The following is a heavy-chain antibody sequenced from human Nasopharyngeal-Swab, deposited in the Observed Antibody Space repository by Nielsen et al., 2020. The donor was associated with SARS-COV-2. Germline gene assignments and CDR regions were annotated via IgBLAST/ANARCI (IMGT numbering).Heavy chain of an antibody. CDR2: VHFLGST. CDR3: ARGFDY. Sequence: GSLRLSCTVSGGSISSYYWNWIRQPPGKGLEWIGYVHFLGSTDYNPSLKSRVTISLDTSNYQFSLRLSSVTAADTAVYYCARGFDYWGQGTLVTVSS. CDR1: GGSISSYY. V-gene: IGHV4-59*13. J-gene: IGHJ4*02.